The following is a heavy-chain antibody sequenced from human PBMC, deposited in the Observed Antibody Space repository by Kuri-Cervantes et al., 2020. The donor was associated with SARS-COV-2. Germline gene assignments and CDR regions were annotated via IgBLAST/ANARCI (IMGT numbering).Heavy chain of an antibody. CDR1: GYTFTSYG. D-gene: IGHD1-26*01. V-gene: IGHV1-18*01. J-gene: IGHJ3*02. Sequence: ASVKVSCKASGYTFTSYGMSWVRQAPGQGLEWMGWISAYNGNTNYAQKLQGRVTMTTDTSTSTAYMELRSLRSDDTAVYYCARGEGAAPDLDAFDIWGQGTMVTVSS. CDR2: ISAYNGNT. CDR3: ARGEGAAPDLDAFDI.